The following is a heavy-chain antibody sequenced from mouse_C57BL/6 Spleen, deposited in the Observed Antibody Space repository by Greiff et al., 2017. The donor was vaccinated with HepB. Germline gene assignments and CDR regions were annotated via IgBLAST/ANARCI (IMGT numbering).Heavy chain of an antibody. V-gene: IGHV1-61*01. CDR2: IYPSDSET. Sequence: VQLQQPGAELVRPGSSVKLSCKASGYTFTSYWMDWVKQRPGQGLEWIGNIYPSDSETHYNQKFKDKATLTVDKSSSTAYMQLSSLTSEDSAVYYCARRAFGYGSSPQAMDYWGQGTSVTVSS. D-gene: IGHD1-1*01. J-gene: IGHJ4*01. CDR1: GYTFTSYW. CDR3: ARRAFGYGSSPQAMDY.